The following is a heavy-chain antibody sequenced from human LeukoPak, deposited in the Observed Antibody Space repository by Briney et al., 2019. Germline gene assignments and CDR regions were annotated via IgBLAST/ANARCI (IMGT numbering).Heavy chain of an antibody. Sequence: PSETLSLTCTVSGYSISSGYYWGWIRQPPGKGLEWIGSIYHSENTYYNPSLKSRVTISEDTSKNRFSLKLSSVTAADTAVYYCTRGGFGELSNDYWGQGTLVAVSS. CDR2: IYHSENT. V-gene: IGHV4-38-2*02. D-gene: IGHD3-10*01. CDR3: TRGGFGELSNDY. J-gene: IGHJ4*02. CDR1: GYSISSGYY.